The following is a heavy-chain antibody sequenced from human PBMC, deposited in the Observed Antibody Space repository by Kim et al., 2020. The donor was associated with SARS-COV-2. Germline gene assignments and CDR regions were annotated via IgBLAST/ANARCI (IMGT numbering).Heavy chain of an antibody. Sequence: GGSLRLSCAASGFTFSSENMNWVRQAPGKGLEWLSYINGDGSFIVYADSVKGRFTISRDNARNSLYLQMNNVRDEDTALYYCARGFGASWFYSWGQGT. CDR1: GFTFSSEN. D-gene: IGHD3-16*01. CDR3: ARGFGASWFYS. V-gene: IGHV3-21*05. J-gene: IGHJ5*01. CDR2: INGDGSFI.